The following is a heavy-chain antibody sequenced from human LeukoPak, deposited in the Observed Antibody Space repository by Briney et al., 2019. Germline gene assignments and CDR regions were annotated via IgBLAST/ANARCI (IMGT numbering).Heavy chain of an antibody. D-gene: IGHD1-26*01. CDR1: GGSISSSSYY. Sequence: SETLSLTCTVSGGSISSSSYYWGWIRQPPGKGLEWIGSIYYSGSTYYNPSLKSRVTISVDTSKNQLSLKLSSVTAADTAVYYCARDLPSGSYYDYWGQGTLVTVSS. CDR2: IYYSGST. V-gene: IGHV4-39*07. J-gene: IGHJ4*02. CDR3: ARDLPSGSYYDY.